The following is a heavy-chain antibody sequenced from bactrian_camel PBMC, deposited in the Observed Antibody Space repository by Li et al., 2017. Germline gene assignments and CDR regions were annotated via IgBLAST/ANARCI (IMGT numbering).Heavy chain of an antibody. J-gene: IGHJ4*01. CDR2: IGSGGDDT. Sequence: HVQLVESGGGSVQAGGSLTLSCAASGYTIGRNCVGWFRQAAGKAREGVAIIGSGGDDTAYADSVKGRFTISKDRAETTLALQMNSLRPDDTALYYCAASVSALCFTGVYGASWSREDIFRHWGPGTQVTVSS. CDR1: GYTIGRNC. V-gene: IGHV3-3*01. D-gene: IGHD6*01. CDR3: AASVSALCFTGVYGASWSREDIFRH.